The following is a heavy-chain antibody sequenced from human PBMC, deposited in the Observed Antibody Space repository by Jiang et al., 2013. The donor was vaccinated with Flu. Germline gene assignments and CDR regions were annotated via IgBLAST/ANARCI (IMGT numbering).Heavy chain of an antibody. V-gene: IGHV4-39*01. D-gene: IGHD2-21*01. Sequence: LLKPSETLSLTCTVSGGSISSSSYYWGWIRQPPGKGLEWIGSIYYSGSTYYNPSLKSRVTISVDTSKNQFSLKLSSVTATDTAVYYCALLFRREAFDIWGQGDNGHHLF. CDR1: GGSISSSSYY. CDR2: IYYSGST. CDR3: ALLFRREAFDI. J-gene: IGHJ3*02.